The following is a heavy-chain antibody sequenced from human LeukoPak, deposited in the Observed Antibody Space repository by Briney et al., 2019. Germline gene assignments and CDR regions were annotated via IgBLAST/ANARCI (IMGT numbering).Heavy chain of an antibody. CDR1: GFTFTTYS. D-gene: IGHD3-22*01. Sequence: GGSLRLSCAASGFTFTTYSMSWVRQAPGKGLEWVSSISGSSSYIYYADSVKGRFTISRDNAKNSLFLQMNSLRAEDTAVYYCASPKNYYDSSGYFLGSPPDYWGQGTLVTVSS. V-gene: IGHV3-21*01. CDR3: ASPKNYYDSSGYFLGSPPDY. CDR2: ISGSSSYI. J-gene: IGHJ4*02.